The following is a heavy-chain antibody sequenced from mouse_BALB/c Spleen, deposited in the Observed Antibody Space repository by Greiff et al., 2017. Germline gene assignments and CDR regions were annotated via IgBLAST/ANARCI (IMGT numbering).Heavy chain of an antibody. CDR2: IYPGNSDT. Sequence: EVQLQQSGTVLARPGASVKMSCKASGYSFTSYWMHWVKQRPGQGLEWIGAIYPGNSDTSYNQKFKGKAKLTAVTSASTAYMELSSLTNEDSAVYYCTRLRGLAHYFDYWGQGTTLTVSS. CDR3: TRLRGLAHYFDY. CDR1: GYSFTSYW. V-gene: IGHV1-5*01. J-gene: IGHJ2*01. D-gene: IGHD3-3*01.